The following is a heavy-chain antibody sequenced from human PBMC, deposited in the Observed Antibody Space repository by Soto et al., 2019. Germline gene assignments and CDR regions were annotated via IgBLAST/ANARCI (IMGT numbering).Heavy chain of an antibody. D-gene: IGHD3-9*01. CDR2: ISGDGVTT. V-gene: IGHV3-74*01. CDR3: AREYYGRLNGYYTDY. Sequence: EVQLVESGGDLVQRGGSLRLSCAASGFPFSSYWMHWVRHTPWKGLDWVARISGDGVTTYYADSVTGRFTVSRDNAKNTLSLQISCLTADDTAVYYCAREYYGRLNGYYTDYWGQGTLVSVSS. CDR1: GFPFSSYW. J-gene: IGHJ4*02.